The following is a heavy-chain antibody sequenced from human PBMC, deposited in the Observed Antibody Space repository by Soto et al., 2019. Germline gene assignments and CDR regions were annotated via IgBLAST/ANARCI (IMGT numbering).Heavy chain of an antibody. CDR2: INSDGSRT. J-gene: IGHJ4*02. CDR1: GFTFSSYW. CDR3: ARDLYYFGSGSSHPFDY. V-gene: IGHV3-74*01. Sequence: PGGSLRLSCAASGFTFSSYWMHWVRQAPGKGLVWVSRINSDGSRTTYADSVKGRFTISRDNAKNTLYLQMNSLRAEDTAVYYCARDLYYFGSGSSHPFDYWGQGTLVTVSS. D-gene: IGHD3-10*01.